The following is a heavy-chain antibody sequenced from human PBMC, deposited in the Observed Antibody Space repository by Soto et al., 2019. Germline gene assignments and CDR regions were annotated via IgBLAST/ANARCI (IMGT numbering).Heavy chain of an antibody. V-gene: IGHV3-33*01. J-gene: IGHJ6*02. CDR1: GFTFSSYG. CDR3: ASATYDFWSGYSTYYYYYGMDV. Sequence: GGSLRLSCAASGFTFSSYGMHWVRQAPGKGLEWVAVIWYDGSNKYYADSVKGRFTISRDNSKNTLYLQMNSLRAEDTAVYYCASATYDFWSGYSTYYYYYGMDVWGXGTTVNVSS. D-gene: IGHD3-3*01. CDR2: IWYDGSNK.